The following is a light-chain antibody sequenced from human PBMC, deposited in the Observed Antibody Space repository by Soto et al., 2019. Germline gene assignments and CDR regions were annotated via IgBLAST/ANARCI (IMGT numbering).Light chain of an antibody. Sequence: EVVLTQSPGTLSLSPGEIATLSCRASENVSNNYLAWYQQKPGQAPRLLIFVSSDRAAGIPDRLSGSGSGTDFTLTISRLEPEDFAVYYCQQYGSSPPYTCGQWTKLEIK. J-gene: IGKJ2*01. V-gene: IGKV3-20*01. CDR2: VSS. CDR3: QQYGSSPPYT. CDR1: ENVSNNY.